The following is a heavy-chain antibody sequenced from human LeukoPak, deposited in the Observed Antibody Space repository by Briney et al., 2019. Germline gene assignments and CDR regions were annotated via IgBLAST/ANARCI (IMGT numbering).Heavy chain of an antibody. J-gene: IGHJ4*02. V-gene: IGHV6-1*01. CDR1: GDSVSSNSAA. D-gene: IGHD2-15*01. CDR2: TYYRSKWYN. CDR3: ARDRSRAYHFDY. Sequence: SQTLSLTCTISGDSVSSNSAAWNWIRQSPSRGLEWLGRTYYRSKWYNDYAMSVKSRITISPYTSKNQSFLQLNSVTPEDTAVYYCARDRSRAYHFDYWGQGTLVTVSS.